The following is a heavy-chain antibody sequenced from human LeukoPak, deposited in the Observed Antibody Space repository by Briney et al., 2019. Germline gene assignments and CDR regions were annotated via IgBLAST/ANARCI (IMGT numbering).Heavy chain of an antibody. D-gene: IGHD5-18*01. J-gene: IGHJ4*02. CDR2: IYYSGST. V-gene: IGHV4-39*01. CDR3: ASAWIQLWLRGRPIKYYFDY. Sequence: DPSETLSLTCTVSGGSISSSSYYWGWIRQPPGKGLEWIGSIYYSGSTYYNPSLKSRVTISVDTSKNQFSLKLSSVTAADTAVYYCASAWIQLWLRGRPIKYYFDYWGQGTLVTVSS. CDR1: GGSISSSSYY.